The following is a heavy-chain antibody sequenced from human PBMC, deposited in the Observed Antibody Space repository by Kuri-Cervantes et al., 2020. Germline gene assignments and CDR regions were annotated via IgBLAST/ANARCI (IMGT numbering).Heavy chain of an antibody. V-gene: IGHV3-74*03. D-gene: IGHD2-8*02. CDR3: ARGLLVVYAIDH. J-gene: IGHJ4*02. Sequence: GGSLRLSCAASGFTFSDYYMHWVRQAPGKGLVWVSRIKRDGSSTAYAASVQGRFTISRDNAKNTLYLQMNSLRAEDTAVYYCARGLLVVYAIDHWGQGTLVTVSS. CDR2: IKRDGSST. CDR1: GFTFSDYY.